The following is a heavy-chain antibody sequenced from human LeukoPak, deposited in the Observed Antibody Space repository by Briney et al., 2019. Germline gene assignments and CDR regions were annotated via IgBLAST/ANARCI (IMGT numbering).Heavy chain of an antibody. CDR3: ARAHSGYSGYDPPDY. CDR2: MNPNSGNT. V-gene: IGHV1-8*02. Sequence: ASVKVSCKASGYTFTGYYMHWVRQAPGQGLEWMGWMNPNSGNTGYAQKFQGRVTMTRNTSISTAYMELSSLRSEDTAVYYCARAHSGYSGYDPPDYWGQGTLVTVSS. CDR1: GYTFTGYY. D-gene: IGHD5-12*01. J-gene: IGHJ4*02.